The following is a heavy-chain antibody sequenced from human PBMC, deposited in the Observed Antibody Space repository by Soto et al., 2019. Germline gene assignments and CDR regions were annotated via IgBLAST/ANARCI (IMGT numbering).Heavy chain of an antibody. J-gene: IGHJ5*02. Sequence: QVQLQESGPGLVKPSDTLSLTCTVSGGSISSYYWTWIRQPPGKGLEWIGYISYPGNTNYNPSLKSRVTISLDTFRNQFSLKLSSVTAADTAMYYCARYIGGGVSWFDPLGQGTLVTVSS. CDR3: ARYIGGGVSWFDP. V-gene: IGHV4-59*07. CDR2: ISYPGNT. D-gene: IGHD2-15*01. CDR1: GGSISSYY.